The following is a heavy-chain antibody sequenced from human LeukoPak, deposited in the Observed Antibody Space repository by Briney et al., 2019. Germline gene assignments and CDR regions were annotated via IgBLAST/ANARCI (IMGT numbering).Heavy chain of an antibody. Sequence: GGSLRLSCSASGFSFSNYAMHWVRQAPGKGLEYVSAISGNGGGTYHADSVKGRFTISRDNSKNTLYLQMSSLIPEDTAVYCCVKGSYSDYDRNWFDPWGQGTLVTVSS. J-gene: IGHJ5*02. V-gene: IGHV3-64D*08. CDR3: VKGSYSDYDRNWFDP. CDR2: ISGNGGGT. CDR1: GFSFSNYA. D-gene: IGHD5-12*01.